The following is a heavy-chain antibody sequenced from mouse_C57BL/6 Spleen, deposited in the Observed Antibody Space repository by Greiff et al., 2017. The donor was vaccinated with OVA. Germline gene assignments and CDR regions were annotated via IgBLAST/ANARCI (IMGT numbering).Heavy chain of an antibody. CDR1: GYTFTTYP. CDR3: AKRGYDYGEAWFAY. V-gene: IGHV1-47*01. D-gene: IGHD2-4*01. J-gene: IGHJ3*01. CDR2: FHPYNDDT. Sequence: VQGVESGAELVKPGASVKMSCKASGYTFTTYPIEWMKQNHGKSLEWIGNFHPYNDDTKYNEQFKGKATLTAEKSSSTVYLELSRLTSDDSAVYYCAKRGYDYGEAWFAYWGQGTLVTVSA.